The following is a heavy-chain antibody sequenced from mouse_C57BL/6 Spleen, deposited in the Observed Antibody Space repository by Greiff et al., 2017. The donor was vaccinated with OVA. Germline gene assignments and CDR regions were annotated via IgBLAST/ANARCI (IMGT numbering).Heavy chain of an antibody. CDR1: GFTFSDYY. CDR2: ISNGGGST. J-gene: IGHJ1*03. V-gene: IGHV5-12*01. D-gene: IGHD1-1*01. CDR3: ARDYYGSSSYWYFDV. Sequence: EVKVVESGGGLVQPGGSLKLSCAASGFTFSDYYMYWVRQTPEKRLEWVAYISNGGGSTYYPDTVKGRFTISRDNAKNTLYLQMSRLKSEDTAMYYCARDYYGSSSYWYFDVWGTGTTVTVSS.